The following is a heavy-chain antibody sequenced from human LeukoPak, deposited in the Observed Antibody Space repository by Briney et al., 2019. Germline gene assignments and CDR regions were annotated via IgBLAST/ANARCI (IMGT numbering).Heavy chain of an antibody. CDR3: ARGQGVVYFDY. Sequence: GGSLRLSCVASGFTFSSYWMSWVRQAPGKGLEWVANIKQDGSEKYYVDSVKGRFTISRDNARNSLYLQMNSLRAEDTAVYYCARGQGVVYFDYWGQGTLVTVSS. J-gene: IGHJ4*02. V-gene: IGHV3-7*04. D-gene: IGHD1-1*01. CDR2: IKQDGSEK. CDR1: GFTFSSYW.